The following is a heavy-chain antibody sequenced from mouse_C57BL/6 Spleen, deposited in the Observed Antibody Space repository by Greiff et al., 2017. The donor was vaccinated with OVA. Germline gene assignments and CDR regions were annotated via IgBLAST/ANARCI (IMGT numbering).Heavy chain of an antibody. D-gene: IGHD3-2*02. CDR1: GFTFSDAW. J-gene: IGHJ3*01. Sequence: EVKLVESGGGLVQPGGSMKLSCAASGFTFSDAWMDWVRQSPEKGLEWVAEIRNKANNHATYYAESVKGRFTISRDDSKSSVYLQMNSLRAEDTGIYYCTLRQLRLGAWFAYWGQGTLVTVSA. CDR2: IRNKANNHAT. CDR3: TLRQLRLGAWFAY. V-gene: IGHV6-6*01.